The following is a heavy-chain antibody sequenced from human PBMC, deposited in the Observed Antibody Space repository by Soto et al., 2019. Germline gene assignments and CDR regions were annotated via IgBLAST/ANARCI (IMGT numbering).Heavy chain of an antibody. CDR2: IYYSGST. D-gene: IGHD3-16*01. Sequence: SETLCLTCTVSGGSISSYYWSWIRQPPGKGLEWIGYIYYSGSTNYNPSLKSRVTISVDTSKNQFSLKLSSVTAADTAVYYCARRYGGNFDDWGQGTLVTVSS. CDR1: GGSISSYY. J-gene: IGHJ4*02. CDR3: ARRYGGNFDD. V-gene: IGHV4-59*01.